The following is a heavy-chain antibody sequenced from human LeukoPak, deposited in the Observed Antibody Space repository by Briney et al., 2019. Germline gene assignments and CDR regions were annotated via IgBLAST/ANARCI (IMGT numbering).Heavy chain of an antibody. V-gene: IGHV4-59*01. J-gene: IGHJ4*02. CDR3: ARDIRLRWYRIFDY. Sequence: MSSETLSLTCTVSGGSISTYYWSWIRQPPGKGLEWIGYIYYSGSTNYNPSLKSRVTISVDTSKNQFSLKLSSVTAADTAVYYCARDIRLRWYRIFDYWGQGTLVTVSS. D-gene: IGHD4-23*01. CDR1: GGSISTYY. CDR2: IYYSGST.